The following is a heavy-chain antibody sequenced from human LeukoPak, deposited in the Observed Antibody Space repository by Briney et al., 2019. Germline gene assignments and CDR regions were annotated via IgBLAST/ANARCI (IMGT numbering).Heavy chain of an antibody. CDR1: GFTFSNAW. CDR2: IKSKTDGGTT. D-gene: IGHD3-9*01. J-gene: IGHJ4*02. Sequence: GGSLRLSCAASGFTFSNAWMSWVRQAPGKGLEWVGRIKSKTDGGTTDYAAPVKGRFTISRDDSKNTLCLQMNSLKTEDTAVYYCTTDLYYDILTGYYWGKTDYWGQGTLVTVSS. CDR3: TTDLYYDILTGYYWGKTDY. V-gene: IGHV3-15*01.